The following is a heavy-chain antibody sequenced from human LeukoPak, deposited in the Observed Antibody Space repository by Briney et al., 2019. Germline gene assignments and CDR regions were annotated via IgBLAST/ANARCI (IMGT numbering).Heavy chain of an antibody. J-gene: IGHJ6*04. Sequence: GRSLRLSCAASGFTFSSYGMHWVRQAPGKGLEWVAVISYDGSNQYYADSVKGRFTISRDNSKNTLYLQMNSLRAEDTAVYYCARDGGWGMDVWGKGTTVTVSS. CDR2: ISYDGSNQ. V-gene: IGHV3-30*03. CDR1: GFTFSSYG. CDR3: ARDGGWGMDV. D-gene: IGHD6-19*01.